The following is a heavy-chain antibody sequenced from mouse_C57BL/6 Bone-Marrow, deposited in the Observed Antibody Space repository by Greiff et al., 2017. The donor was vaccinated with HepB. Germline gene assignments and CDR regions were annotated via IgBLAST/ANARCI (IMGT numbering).Heavy chain of an antibody. CDR3: ARLWLRREAWFAY. V-gene: IGHV5-6*02. D-gene: IGHD2-2*01. J-gene: IGHJ3*01. CDR2: ISSGGSYT. Sequence: DVMLVESGGDLVKPGGSLKLSCAASGFTFSSYGMSWVRQTPDKRLEWVATISSGGSYTYYPDSVKGRITISRDNAKNTLYLQMSSLKSEDTAMYYCARLWLRREAWFAYWGQGTLVTVSA. CDR1: GFTFSSYG.